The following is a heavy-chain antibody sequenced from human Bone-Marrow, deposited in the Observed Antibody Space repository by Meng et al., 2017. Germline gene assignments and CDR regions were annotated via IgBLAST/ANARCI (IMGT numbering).Heavy chain of an antibody. CDR2: MNPNSGNT. J-gene: IGHJ4*02. Sequence: ASVKVSCKASGHTFTSYDINWVRQATGQGLEWMGWMNPNSGNTGYAQKFQGRVTITRNTSISTAYMELSSLRSEDTAVYYCARGGYGSGSYYWADLYYFDYWGQGTLVTVSS. V-gene: IGHV1-8*03. CDR1: GHTFTSYD. CDR3: ARGGYGSGSYYWADLYYFDY. D-gene: IGHD3-10*01.